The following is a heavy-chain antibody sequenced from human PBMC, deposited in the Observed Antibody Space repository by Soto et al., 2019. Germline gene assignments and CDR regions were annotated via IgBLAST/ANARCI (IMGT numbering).Heavy chain of an antibody. Sequence: PSETLSLTCAVYGGSFSGYYWSWIRQPPGKGLEWIGEINHSGSTNYNPSLKSRVTISVDTSKNQFSLKLSSVTAADTAVYYCARVEQLVGFDYWGQGTLVTVSS. CDR2: INHSGST. D-gene: IGHD6-6*01. V-gene: IGHV4-34*01. CDR3: ARVEQLVGFDY. J-gene: IGHJ4*02. CDR1: GGSFSGYY.